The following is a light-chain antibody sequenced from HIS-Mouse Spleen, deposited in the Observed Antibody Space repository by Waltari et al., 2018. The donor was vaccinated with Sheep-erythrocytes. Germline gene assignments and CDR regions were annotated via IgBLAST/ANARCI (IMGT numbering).Light chain of an antibody. CDR3: CSYAGSSTPWV. V-gene: IGLV2-23*01. CDR2: EGS. Sequence: QSALTQPASVSGSPGQSITISCTGTSRDVGSYNLFSWYQQHPGKAPNLMIYEGSKRPSGFSNRFSGSKSGNTASLTISGLQAEDEADYYCCSYAGSSTPWVFGGGTKLTVL. J-gene: IGLJ3*02. CDR1: SRDVGSYNL.